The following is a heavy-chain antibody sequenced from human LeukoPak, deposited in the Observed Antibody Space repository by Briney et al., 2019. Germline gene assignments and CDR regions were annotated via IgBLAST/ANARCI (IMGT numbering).Heavy chain of an antibody. V-gene: IGHV4-59*08. Sequence: SETLSLTCTISGGSIGGDHWSWIRQAPGEGLEWIGYISYTGSTSYNPSPRSRVTISLNTPENQFSLRLTSVTAADTAVYYCARAVTGTSLVDFWGQGTLVAVSS. CDR1: GGSIGGDH. CDR3: ARAVTGTSLVDF. D-gene: IGHD6-19*01. J-gene: IGHJ4*02. CDR2: ISYTGST.